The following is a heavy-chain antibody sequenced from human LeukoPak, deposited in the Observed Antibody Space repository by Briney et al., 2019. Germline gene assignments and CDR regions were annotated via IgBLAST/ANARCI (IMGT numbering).Heavy chain of an antibody. Sequence: PGGSLRLSCAASGFTFSSYWMSWVRQAPGKGLEWAANIKQDGSEKYYVDSVKGRFTISRDNAKNSLYLQMNSLRAEDTAVYYCAREDSSGWPRTLDYWGQGTLVTVSS. D-gene: IGHD6-19*01. CDR2: IKQDGSEK. V-gene: IGHV3-7*01. CDR3: AREDSSGWPRTLDY. CDR1: GFTFSSYW. J-gene: IGHJ4*02.